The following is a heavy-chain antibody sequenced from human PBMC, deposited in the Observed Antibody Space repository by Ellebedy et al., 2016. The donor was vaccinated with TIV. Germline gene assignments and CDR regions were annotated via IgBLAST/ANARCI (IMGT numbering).Heavy chain of an antibody. CDR3: ARIAARYYGMDV. J-gene: IGHJ6*02. Sequence: SETLSLXCTVSGGSVSSGNYYWSWIRQPPGKGLEWIGYVYCTGSTYYNPSLKSRVTISVDTSKNQFSLKLSSVTAADTAVYHCARIAARYYGMDVWGQGTTVTVSS. D-gene: IGHD6-6*01. CDR2: VYCTGST. CDR1: GGSVSSGNYY. V-gene: IGHV4-61*01.